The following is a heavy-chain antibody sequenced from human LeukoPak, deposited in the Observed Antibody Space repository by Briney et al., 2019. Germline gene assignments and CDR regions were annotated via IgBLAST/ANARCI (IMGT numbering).Heavy chain of an antibody. Sequence: GGSLRLSCAASGFTFSNYPMNWVRQAPGKGLEWVSVISGSGGATFYGDSVQGRFTISRDNSRETLYLQMSSLRAEDTAVYYCGKYLQATVGANDYWGRGTLVTVSS. CDR3: GKYLQATVGANDY. CDR2: ISGSGGAT. J-gene: IGHJ4*02. D-gene: IGHD1-26*01. CDR1: GFTFSNYP. V-gene: IGHV3-23*01.